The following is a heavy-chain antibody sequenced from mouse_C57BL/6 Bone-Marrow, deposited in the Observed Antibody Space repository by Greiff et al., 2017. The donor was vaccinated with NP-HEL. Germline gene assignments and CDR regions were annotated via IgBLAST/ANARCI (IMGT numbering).Heavy chain of an antibody. CDR2: IYPGDGDT. V-gene: IGHV1-82*01. Sequence: VQLQQSGPELVKPGASVKISCKASGYAFSSSWMNWVKQRPGKGLEWIGRIYPGDGDTNYNGKFKGKATLTADKSSSTAYMQLSSLTSEDSAVYFCARSLSTMVTREFAYWGQGTLVTVSA. J-gene: IGHJ3*01. D-gene: IGHD2-2*01. CDR1: GYAFSSSW. CDR3: ARSLSTMVTREFAY.